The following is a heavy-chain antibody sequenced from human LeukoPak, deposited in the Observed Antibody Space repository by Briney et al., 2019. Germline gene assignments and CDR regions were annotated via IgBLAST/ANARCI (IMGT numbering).Heavy chain of an antibody. J-gene: IGHJ4*02. CDR3: AREDNTASDY. D-gene: IGHD1-1*01. CDR2: IKFDGSAR. Sequence: GGSLRLSCAASGFTFSSYWMGCVRQAPGKGLEWVANIKFDGSARNYADSVKGRFTISRDNAKKSLYLQMNSLRAEDTAFYYCAREDNTASDYWGQGALVTVSS. CDR1: GFTFSSYW. V-gene: IGHV3-7*05.